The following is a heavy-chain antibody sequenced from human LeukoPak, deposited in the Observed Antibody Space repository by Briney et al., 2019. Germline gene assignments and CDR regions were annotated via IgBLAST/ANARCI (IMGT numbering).Heavy chain of an antibody. CDR3: ARDGAPVVPAARRGHGMDV. Sequence: PSETLSLTCTVSGGSISSYYWSWIRQPAGKGLEWIGRTYTSGSTNYNPSLKSRVTMSVDTSKNQFSLKLSSVTAADTAVYYCARDGAPVVPAARRGHGMDVWGQGTTVTVSS. CDR2: TYTSGST. V-gene: IGHV4-4*07. CDR1: GGSISSYY. D-gene: IGHD2-2*01. J-gene: IGHJ6*02.